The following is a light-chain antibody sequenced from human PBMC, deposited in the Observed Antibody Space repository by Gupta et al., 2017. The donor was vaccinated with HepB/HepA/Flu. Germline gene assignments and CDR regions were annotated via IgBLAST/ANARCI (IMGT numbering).Light chain of an antibody. J-gene: IGKJ1*01. CDR2: SAS. V-gene: IGKV3-20*01. CDR3: QHYGSSAWT. Sequence: EIVLTQSPGTLSLSPGERATLSCRASQSDSVSHVAWYQQKPGQLPRLLIYSASTRATGIPSWFTGSRSGTDFTLTISGLEPEDVAVYYCQHYGSSAWTFGQGTKVDMK. CDR1: QSDSVSH.